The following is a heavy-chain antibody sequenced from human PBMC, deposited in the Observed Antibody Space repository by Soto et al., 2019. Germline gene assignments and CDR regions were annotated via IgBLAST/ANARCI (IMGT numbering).Heavy chain of an antibody. CDR3: ARGGGWLPDL. CDR2: IYSSGNT. Sequence: QVQLQESGPGLVKSSETLSLTCTVSGDSMTSYYWNWIRQSPGKGLEWIGYIYSSGNTNYNPSLKSRVTRSVDTSNNQYSLKLTSMTAADSDVYYCARGGGWLPDLWGQGTLFTVST. V-gene: IGHV4-59*01. CDR1: GDSMTSYY. J-gene: IGHJ4*02. D-gene: IGHD3-22*01.